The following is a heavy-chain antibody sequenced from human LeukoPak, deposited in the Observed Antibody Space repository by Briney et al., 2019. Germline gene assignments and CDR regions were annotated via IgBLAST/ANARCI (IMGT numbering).Heavy chain of an antibody. Sequence: ASVKVSCKASGYTFTGYYMHWVRQAPGQGLEWMGRINPNSGGTNYAQKFQGRVTMTRDTSISTAYMELSRLRSDDTAVYYCARDLAYYDSGGSLDYWGQGTLVTVSS. J-gene: IGHJ4*02. D-gene: IGHD3-22*01. CDR1: GYTFTGYY. CDR3: ARDLAYYDSGGSLDY. V-gene: IGHV1-2*06. CDR2: INPNSGGT.